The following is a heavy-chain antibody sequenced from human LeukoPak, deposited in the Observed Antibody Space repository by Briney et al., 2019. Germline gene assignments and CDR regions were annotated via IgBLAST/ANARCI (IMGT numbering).Heavy chain of an antibody. CDR3: AKVSSIQLRALSGFDP. D-gene: IGHD5-18*01. V-gene: IGHV3-23*01. CDR2: LSGSGTTT. CDR1: GFTFSSYA. Sequence: GGSLRLSCTTSGFTFSSYAMTWVRQAPGKGLEWISALSGSGTTTYYANSVKGRFAVYRDNSKNTLSLQMNSLEAEDTAMYYCAKVSSIQLRALSGFDPWGQGTLVTVSS. J-gene: IGHJ5*02.